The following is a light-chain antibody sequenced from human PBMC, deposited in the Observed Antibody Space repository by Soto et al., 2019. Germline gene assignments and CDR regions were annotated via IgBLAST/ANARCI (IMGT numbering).Light chain of an antibody. CDR1: SSDVGTYNL. Sequence: QSALTQPASVSGSPGQSISISCTGTSSDVGTYNLLSWYQQHPGKAPKLIIYEVTERPSGVSDRFSGSKSGSTASLTISGLQADDEADYYCSSYTNSRTLLYVFGTGTKFTVL. V-gene: IGLV2-14*02. CDR2: EVT. J-gene: IGLJ1*01. CDR3: SSYTNSRTLLYV.